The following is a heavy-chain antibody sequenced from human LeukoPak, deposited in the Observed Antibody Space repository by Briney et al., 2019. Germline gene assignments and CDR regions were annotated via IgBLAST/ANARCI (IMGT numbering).Heavy chain of an antibody. CDR2: IYYSGST. Sequence: SETLSLTCTVSGGSISSYYWSWIRQPPGKGLEWIGYIYYSGSTYYNPSLKSRVTISVDTSKNQFSLKLSSVTAADTAVYYCARTEHDAFDIWGQGTMVTVSS. J-gene: IGHJ3*02. V-gene: IGHV4-59*08. CDR1: GGSISSYY. D-gene: IGHD1-26*01. CDR3: ARTEHDAFDI.